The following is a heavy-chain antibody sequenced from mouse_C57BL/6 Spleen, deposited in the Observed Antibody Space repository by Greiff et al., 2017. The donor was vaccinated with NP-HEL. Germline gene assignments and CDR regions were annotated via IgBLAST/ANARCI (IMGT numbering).Heavy chain of an antibody. J-gene: IGHJ1*03. CDR2: IYPGNSDT. D-gene: IGHD2-1*01. CDR3: TRDGVGNEYFDV. V-gene: IGHV1-5*01. CDR1: GYTFTSYW. Sequence: EVQLQQSGTVLARPGASVKMSCKTSGYTFTSYWMHWVKQRPGQGLEWIGAIYPGNSDTSYNQKFKGKAKLTAVTSASTAYMELSSLTNEDSAVYYGTRDGVGNEYFDVWGTGTTVTVSS.